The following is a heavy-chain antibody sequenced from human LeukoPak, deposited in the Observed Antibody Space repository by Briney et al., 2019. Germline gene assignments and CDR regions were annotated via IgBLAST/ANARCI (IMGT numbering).Heavy chain of an antibody. CDR1: GYTFTSYD. CDR2: MNPNSGNT. CDR3: ARASRRFSSGYWSY. D-gene: IGHD3-22*01. Sequence: GASVKVSCKASGYTFTSYDINWVRQATGQGLEWMGWMNPNSGNTGYAQKFQGRVTMTRNTSISAAYMELSSLRSEDTAVYYCARASRRFSSGYWSYWGQGTLVTVSS. V-gene: IGHV1-8*01. J-gene: IGHJ4*02.